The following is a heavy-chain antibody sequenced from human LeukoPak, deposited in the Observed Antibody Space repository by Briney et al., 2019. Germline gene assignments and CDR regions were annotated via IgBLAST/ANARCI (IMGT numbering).Heavy chain of an antibody. J-gene: IGHJ4*02. CDR2: INQSGST. V-gene: IGHV4-34*01. CDR1: GGSFSGYY. Sequence: SETLSLTCAVYGGSFSGYYWSWIRQPPGKGLEWIGEINQSGSTNYNPSLKSRVTISVDTSKNQFSLKLSSVTAADTAVYYCARGRTHDSSGYYGDFDYWGQGTLVTVSS. D-gene: IGHD3-22*01. CDR3: ARGRTHDSSGYYGDFDY.